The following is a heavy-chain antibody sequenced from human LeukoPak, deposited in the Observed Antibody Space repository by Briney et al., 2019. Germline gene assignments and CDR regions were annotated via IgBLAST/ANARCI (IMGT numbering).Heavy chain of an antibody. D-gene: IGHD1-7*01. CDR2: VNPNNSDT. CDR1: VYTFNPYY. V-gene: IGHV1-2*02. Sequence: SETVSYMPSVYTFNPYYIHWVRQAPGHGRDGMGWVNPNNSDTVYAQRFQGRVTMTSDTSISTAYMELTGLSFDDTAVYYCARFLFGTKFYFDFWGRGTLVTVSS. J-gene: IGHJ4*02. CDR3: ARFLFGTKFYFDF.